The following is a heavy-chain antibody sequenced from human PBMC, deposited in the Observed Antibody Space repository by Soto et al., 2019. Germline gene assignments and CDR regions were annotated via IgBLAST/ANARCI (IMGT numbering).Heavy chain of an antibody. Sequence: PGGSLRLSCAASGFTFSSYWIHWVRQAPGKGLVWVSRVNSVGSSTNYADSVKGRFTFSRDNSKNTLYLQMNSLRAEDTAVYYCAKTANGWFSAFDIWGQGTMVTVSS. CDR1: GFTFSSYW. D-gene: IGHD6-19*01. CDR3: AKTANGWFSAFDI. V-gene: IGHV3-74*01. J-gene: IGHJ3*02. CDR2: VNSVGSST.